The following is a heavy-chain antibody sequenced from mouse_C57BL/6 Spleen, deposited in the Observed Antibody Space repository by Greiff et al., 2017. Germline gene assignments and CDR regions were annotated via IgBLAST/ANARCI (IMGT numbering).Heavy chain of an antibody. J-gene: IGHJ1*03. CDR2: IYPGSGST. CDR3: ARCDSSYWYFEV. V-gene: IGHV1-55*01. Sequence: VQLQQPGAELVKPGASVKMSCKASGYTFTSYWITWVKQRPGQGLEWIGDIYPGSGSTNYNEKFKSKATLTVDTSSSTAYMQLSSLTSEDSAVYYCARCDSSYWYFEVWGTGTTVTVSS. CDR1: GYTFTSYW. D-gene: IGHD1-1*01.